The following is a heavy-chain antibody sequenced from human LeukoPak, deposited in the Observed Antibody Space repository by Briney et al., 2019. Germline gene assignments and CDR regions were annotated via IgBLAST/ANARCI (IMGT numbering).Heavy chain of an antibody. Sequence: GGSLRLSCAASGFTFTNYWMSWVRQAPGKGLELVANIKQDRSEKYYVDSVKGRFTISRDNAKNSLYLQMNSLSADDTGVYFCAKDGDGIQYFDSWGQGTLVTVSS. CDR2: IKQDRSEK. V-gene: IGHV3-7*03. CDR3: AKDGDGIQYFDS. D-gene: IGHD7-27*01. J-gene: IGHJ4*02. CDR1: GFTFTNYW.